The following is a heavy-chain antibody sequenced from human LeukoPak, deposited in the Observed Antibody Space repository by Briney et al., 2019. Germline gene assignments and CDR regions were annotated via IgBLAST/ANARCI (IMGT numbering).Heavy chain of an antibody. D-gene: IGHD2-15*01. V-gene: IGHV3-30*14. Sequence: PGRSLRLSCAASGFTFSSYAMHWVRQAPGKGLEWVAVISYDGSNKYYADSVKGRFTISRGNSKNTLYLQMNSLRAEDTAVYYCARELGSAFDIWGQGTMDTVSS. CDR2: ISYDGSNK. J-gene: IGHJ3*02. CDR3: ARELGSAFDI. CDR1: GFTFSSYA.